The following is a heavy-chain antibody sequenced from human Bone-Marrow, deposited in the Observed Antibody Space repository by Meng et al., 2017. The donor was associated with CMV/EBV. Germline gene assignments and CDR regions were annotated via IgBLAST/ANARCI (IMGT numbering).Heavy chain of an antibody. J-gene: IGHJ5*02. CDR1: GFTFSSYS. CDR2: ISSSSSYI. D-gene: IGHD2-2*01. CDR3: ARDGTVVVMSEGFRWFDP. Sequence: GGSLRLSCAASGFTFSSYSMNWVRQAPGKGLEWVSSISSSSSYIYYADSVKGRFTISRDNAKNSLYLQMNSLRAEDTAVYYCARDGTVVVMSEGFRWFDPWGQGTLVTVSS. V-gene: IGHV3-21*01.